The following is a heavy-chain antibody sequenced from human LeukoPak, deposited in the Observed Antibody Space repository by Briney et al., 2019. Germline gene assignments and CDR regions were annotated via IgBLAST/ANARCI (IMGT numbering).Heavy chain of an antibody. D-gene: IGHD5-18*01. CDR2: IYYSGST. V-gene: IGHV4-59*08. CDR1: GGSISSYY. Sequence: SETLSLTCTVSGGSISSYYWSWIRQPPGKGLEWIGYIYYSGSTNYNPSLKSRVTISVDTSKNQFSLKLSSVTAADTAVYYCARPTPYSYGYDAFDIWGQGTMVTVSS. CDR3: ARPTPYSYGYDAFDI. J-gene: IGHJ3*02.